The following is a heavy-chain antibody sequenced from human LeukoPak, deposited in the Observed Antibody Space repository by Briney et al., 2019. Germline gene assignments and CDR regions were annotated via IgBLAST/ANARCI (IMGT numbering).Heavy chain of an antibody. J-gene: IGHJ6*03. CDR3: ASVRKGYCSSTSCYAKGYYYYYMDV. D-gene: IGHD2-2*01. CDR2: INHSGST. V-gene: IGHV4-39*07. CDR1: GGSISSSSYY. Sequence: SETLSLTCTVSGGSISSSSYYWGWIRQPPGKGLEWIGEINHSGSTNYNPSLKSRVTISVDTSKNQFSLKLSSVTAADTAVYYCASVRKGYCSSTSCYAKGYYYYYMDVWGKGTTVTISS.